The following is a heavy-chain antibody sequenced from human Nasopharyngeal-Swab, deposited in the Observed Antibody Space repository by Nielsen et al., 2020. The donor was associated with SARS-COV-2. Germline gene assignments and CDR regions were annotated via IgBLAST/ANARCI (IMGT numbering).Heavy chain of an antibody. CDR1: GGSISSSNW. V-gene: IGHV4-4*02. Sequence: SETLSLTCAVSGGSISSSNWWSWVRQPPGKGLEWIGEIYHSGSTNYNPSLKSRVTISVHTSKNQFSLKLSSVTAADTAVYYCARGATIFGVVAYGMDVWGQGTTVTVSS. CDR2: IYHSGST. CDR3: ARGATIFGVVAYGMDV. D-gene: IGHD3-3*01. J-gene: IGHJ6*02.